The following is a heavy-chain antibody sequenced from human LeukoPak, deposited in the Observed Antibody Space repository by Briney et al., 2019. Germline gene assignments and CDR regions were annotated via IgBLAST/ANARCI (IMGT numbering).Heavy chain of an antibody. CDR1: GFTFSSYS. Sequence: GGSLRLSCAASGFTFSSYSMNWVRQAPGKGLEWVSGISGTGGRTYYAVSVRGRFTVSRGNSKNTLYLQMNSLRAEDTAVYYCAEDPSGYPNNWFDPWGQGALVIVSP. CDR3: AEDPSGYPNNWFDP. V-gene: IGHV3-23*01. D-gene: IGHD3-22*01. CDR2: ISGTGGRT. J-gene: IGHJ5*02.